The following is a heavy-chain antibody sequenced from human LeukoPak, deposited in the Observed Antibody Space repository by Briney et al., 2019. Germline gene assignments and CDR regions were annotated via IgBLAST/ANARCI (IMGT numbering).Heavy chain of an antibody. V-gene: IGHV4-34*01. CDR2: INHSGST. CDR3: ARGFDGSQYYFDY. CDR1: GGSFSSYY. J-gene: IGHJ4*02. D-gene: IGHD1-26*01. Sequence: PSETLSLTCAVYGGSFSSYYWSWIRQPPGKGLEWIGEINHSGSTNYNPSLKSRVTISVDTSKNQFSLKLSSVTAADTAVYYCARGFDGSQYYFDYWGQGTLVTVSS.